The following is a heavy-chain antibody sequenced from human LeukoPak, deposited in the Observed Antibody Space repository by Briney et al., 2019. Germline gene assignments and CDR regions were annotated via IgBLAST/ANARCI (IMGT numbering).Heavy chain of an antibody. CDR1: GFTFSSYE. D-gene: IGHD6-13*01. CDR2: ISSSGSTI. CDR3: ARGTSSSTWFYFDY. Sequence: GGSLRLSCAASGFTFSSYEMNWVRQAPGKGLEGVSYISSSGSTIYYAASVEGRFTISRDNAKNSLSLQMNSLRAEDTAVYYCARGTSSSTWFYFDYWGQGTLVTVSS. V-gene: IGHV3-48*03. J-gene: IGHJ4*02.